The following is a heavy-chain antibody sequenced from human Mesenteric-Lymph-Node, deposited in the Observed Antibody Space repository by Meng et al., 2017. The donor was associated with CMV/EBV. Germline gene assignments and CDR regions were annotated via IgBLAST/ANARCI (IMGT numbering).Heavy chain of an antibody. CDR1: GYSISSGYY. V-gene: IGHV4-38-2*02. J-gene: IGHJ4*02. D-gene: IGHD3-9*01. Sequence: GSLRLSCTVSGYSISSGYYWGWIRQPPGKGLEWIGSIYHSGSTYYNPSLKSRVTISVDTSKNQFSLKLSSVTAADTAVYYCARVDILTGYYPTLDFDYWGQGTLVTVSS. CDR3: ARVDILTGYYPTLDFDY. CDR2: IYHSGST.